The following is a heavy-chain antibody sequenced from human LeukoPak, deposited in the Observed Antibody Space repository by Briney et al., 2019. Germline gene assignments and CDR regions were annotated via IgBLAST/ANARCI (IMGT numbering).Heavy chain of an antibody. J-gene: IGHJ4*02. CDR2: ISTYNSDA. V-gene: IGHV1-18*01. CDR3: ARDRAFGQDTFDF. D-gene: IGHD3-10*01. Sequence: VSVNVSCMASGYAFSSYGISWVRQAPGQGLEWVGWISTYNSDANYAQKFQGRDTITAETSTTTAYMELRSLRSDDTAVYYCARDRAFGQDTFDFCGQGTLVTVSS. CDR1: GYAFSSYG.